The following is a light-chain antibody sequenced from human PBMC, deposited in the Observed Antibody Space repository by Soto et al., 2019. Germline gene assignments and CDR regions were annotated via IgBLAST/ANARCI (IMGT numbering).Light chain of an antibody. CDR3: QQRSNWPPIT. Sequence: EIVLTQSPATLSLSPGERATLSCRASQSVSSYLAWYQQKPGQAPRLLIYDASNRATGIQARFSGSGSGTDFTLTISSLKPEDFAVYYCQQRSNWPPITFGQGTRLAIK. V-gene: IGKV3-11*01. CDR1: QSVSSY. CDR2: DAS. J-gene: IGKJ5*01.